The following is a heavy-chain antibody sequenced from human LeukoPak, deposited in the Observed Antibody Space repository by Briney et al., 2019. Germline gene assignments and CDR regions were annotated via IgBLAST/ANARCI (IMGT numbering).Heavy chain of an antibody. J-gene: IGHJ5*02. CDR1: VDSLNPYY. CDR2: IASSGTS. D-gene: IGHD2-21*02. V-gene: IGHV4-59*01. Sequence: KPSETLSLTCTVSVDSLNPYYWTWIRQTPGKELEWIGFIASSGTSNYNPSLKSRVSISIDTSKNQFSLALTSVTPADTAVYYCARVVRGVVTSNWFDPWGQGTLVSVSS. CDR3: ARVVRGVVTSNWFDP.